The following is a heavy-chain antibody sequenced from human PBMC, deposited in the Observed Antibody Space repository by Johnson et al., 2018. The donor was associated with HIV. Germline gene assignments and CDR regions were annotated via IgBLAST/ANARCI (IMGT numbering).Heavy chain of an antibody. CDR3: AKDFGYPRPRDAFYI. J-gene: IGHJ3*02. CDR1: GFTFSSYA. Sequence: VQLVESGGGVVQPGRSLRLSCAASGFTFSSYAMHWVRQAPGKGLEWVAVISYDGSNKYYADSVKGRFTISRDNSKNTLYLQMNSLRAEDTAVYYCAKDFGYPRPRDAFYIWGQGTMVTVSS. V-gene: IGHV3-30*04. CDR2: ISYDGSNK. D-gene: IGHD5-12*01.